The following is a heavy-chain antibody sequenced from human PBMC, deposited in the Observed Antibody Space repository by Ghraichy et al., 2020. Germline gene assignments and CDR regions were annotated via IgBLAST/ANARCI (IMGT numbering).Heavy chain of an antibody. CDR1: GGSISSYY. J-gene: IGHJ5*02. CDR3: ARDEEGWFDP. V-gene: IGHV4-59*01. CDR2: IYYSGST. Sequence: SETLSPTCTVSGGSISSYYWSWIRQPPGKGLEWIGYIYYSGSTNYNPSLKSRVTISVDTSKNQFSLKLSSVTAADTAVYYCARDEEGWFDPWGQGTLVTVSS.